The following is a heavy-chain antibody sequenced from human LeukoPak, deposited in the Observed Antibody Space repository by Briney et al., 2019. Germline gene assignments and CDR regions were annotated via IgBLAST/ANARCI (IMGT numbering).Heavy chain of an antibody. CDR1: GYTFTSYG. V-gene: IGHV1-18*01. CDR2: ISAYNGNT. CDR3: ARVLESQYYYSYYMDV. D-gene: IGHD3-3*01. Sequence: ASVKVSCKASGYTFTSYGISWVRQAPGQGLEWMGWISAYNGNTNYAQKLQGRVTMTTDTSTSTAYMELRSLRSDDTAVYYCARVLESQYYYSYYMDVWGKGTTVTVSS. J-gene: IGHJ6*03.